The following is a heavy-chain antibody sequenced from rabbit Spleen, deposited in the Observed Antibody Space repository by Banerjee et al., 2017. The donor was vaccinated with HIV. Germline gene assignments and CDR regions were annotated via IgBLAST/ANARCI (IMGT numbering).Heavy chain of an antibody. D-gene: IGHD5-1*01. Sequence: QSLEKSGGDLVKPEGSLTLTCTASGFSLSSSYYMCWVRQAPGKGLEWIACIGAGSGGSAYYANWAKGRFTVSKTSSTTVTLQMTSLTAADTATYFCARDLVTVIGWNFNLWGPGTLVTVS. V-gene: IGHV1S40*01. J-gene: IGHJ4*01. CDR2: IGAGSGGSA. CDR3: ARDLVTVIGWNFNL. CDR1: GFSLSSSYY.